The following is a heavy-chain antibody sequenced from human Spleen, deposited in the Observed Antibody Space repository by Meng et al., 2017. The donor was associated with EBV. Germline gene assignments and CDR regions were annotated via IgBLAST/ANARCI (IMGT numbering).Heavy chain of an antibody. Sequence: QVQLVRSGSELKNPWASVKVSCKASGYTFTYHAVHWVRQAPGQGLEWMGWINTNTGNPTYAQGFTGRFVFSLDTSVTTAYLQISSLKAEDTAVYYCARDGSYYGSGNIFDFWGQGTLVTVSS. CDR1: GYTFTYHA. CDR2: INTNTGNP. CDR3: ARDGSYYGSGNIFDF. J-gene: IGHJ4*02. V-gene: IGHV7-4-1*01. D-gene: IGHD3-10*01.